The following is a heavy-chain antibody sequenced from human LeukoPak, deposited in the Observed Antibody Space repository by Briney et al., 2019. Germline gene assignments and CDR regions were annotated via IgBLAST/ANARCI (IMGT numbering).Heavy chain of an antibody. CDR1: GFTVSSNY. CDR3: ARGSVGAIFNY. Sequence: GGSLRLSCAASGFTVSSNYMSWVRQAPGKGLEWVSVIYSGGSTYYADSVKGRFTISRDNSKNTLYLQMNSLRAEDTAMYYCARGSVGAIFNYWGQGTLVTVSS. CDR2: IYSGGST. V-gene: IGHV3-53*01. D-gene: IGHD1-26*01. J-gene: IGHJ4*02.